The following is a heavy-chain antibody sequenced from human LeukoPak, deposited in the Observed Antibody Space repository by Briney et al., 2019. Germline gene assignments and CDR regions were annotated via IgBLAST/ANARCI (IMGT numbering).Heavy chain of an antibody. CDR3: ARGITIFGVDYFDY. CDR2: ISAYNGNT. CDR1: GGTIISYA. V-gene: IGHV1-18*01. J-gene: IGHJ4*02. D-gene: IGHD3-3*01. Sequence: GASVKVSCKASGGTIISYAISWVRQAPGQGLEWMGWISAYNGNTNYAQKLQGRVTMTTDTSTSTAYMELRSLRSDDTAVYYCARGITIFGVDYFDYWGQGTLVTVSS.